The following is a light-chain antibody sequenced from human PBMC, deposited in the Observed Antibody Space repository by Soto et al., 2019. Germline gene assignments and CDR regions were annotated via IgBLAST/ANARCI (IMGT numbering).Light chain of an antibody. CDR1: QSISNH. J-gene: IGKJ1*01. V-gene: IGKV1-17*01. CDR3: QHYNSYGT. Sequence: DIQMTQSPSSLSASVEDRVIITCRASQSISNHLNWYQQKPGKAPKLLIFAASSLQTGVPSRFSGSGSGTEFTLTISSLQPDDFATYYCQHYNSYGTFGQGTKVDI. CDR2: AAS.